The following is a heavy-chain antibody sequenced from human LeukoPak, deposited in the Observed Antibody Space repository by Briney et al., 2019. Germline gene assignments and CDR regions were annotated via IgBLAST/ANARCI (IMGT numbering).Heavy chain of an antibody. D-gene: IGHD4-17*01. J-gene: IGHJ3*02. CDR1: GFTFTNAW. Sequence: GGSLRLSCAASGFTFTNAWMTWVRQAPGKGLDWVGRIKSETDGGTTDYAAPVKDRCSISRDDSNNTLYLEMNSLKTEDTALYYCTTGTVTRSASNIWGQGTMVTVSS. CDR3: TTGTVTRSASNI. CDR2: IKSETDGGTT. V-gene: IGHV3-15*01.